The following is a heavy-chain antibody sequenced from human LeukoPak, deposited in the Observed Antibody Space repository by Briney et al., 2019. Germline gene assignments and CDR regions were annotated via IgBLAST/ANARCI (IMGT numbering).Heavy chain of an antibody. Sequence: PGTLSLTCAVSGGSISSNNWWSWVRQPPGKGLEWSGEIYHSGSTKYNPTLGSRVTISVDKSKNRSSLKINSVTAADTVVYYCARTGGVNDWGQGILVTVSP. CDR3: ARTGGVND. CDR2: IYHSGST. V-gene: IGHV4-4*03. CDR1: GGSISSNNW. J-gene: IGHJ4*02. D-gene: IGHD3-16*01.